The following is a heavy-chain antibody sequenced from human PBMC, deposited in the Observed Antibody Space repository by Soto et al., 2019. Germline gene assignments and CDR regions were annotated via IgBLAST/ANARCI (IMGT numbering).Heavy chain of an antibody. J-gene: IGHJ5*02. Sequence: EVQLLKSGGGLVQPGGSLRLSCAASGFTFSSYAMSWVRQAPGKGLEWVSAISGSGGNTYYADSVKGRFTISRDNSKNTLYLQMNSLRAEDTAVYYCANYNYYDASGPSWGQGTLVTVSS. CDR1: GFTFSSYA. CDR2: ISGSGGNT. CDR3: ANYNYYDASGPS. D-gene: IGHD3-22*01. V-gene: IGHV3-23*01.